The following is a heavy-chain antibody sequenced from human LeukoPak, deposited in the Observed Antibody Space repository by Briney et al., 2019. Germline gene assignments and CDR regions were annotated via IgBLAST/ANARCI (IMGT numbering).Heavy chain of an antibody. CDR3: ATVPRIPAVGNTEYFQY. Sequence: GESLKISCKGSGYSFTSYWIARVRRMPGKGLEWMGIVNPADSDTRYSPSFQGQVTISVDKSISTAYLQWSGLQASDTAMYYCATVPRIPAVGNTEYFQYWGQGTLVTVSS. J-gene: IGHJ1*01. CDR2: VNPADSDT. D-gene: IGHD6-13*01. V-gene: IGHV5-51*01. CDR1: GYSFTSYW.